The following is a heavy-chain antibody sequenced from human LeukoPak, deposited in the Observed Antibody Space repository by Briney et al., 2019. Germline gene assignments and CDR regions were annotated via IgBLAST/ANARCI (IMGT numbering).Heavy chain of an antibody. CDR1: GFTVSSNY. J-gene: IGHJ4*02. Sequence: GGSLRLSCAASGFTVSSNYMSWVRQAPGKGLEWVSVIYSGGSTYYADSVKGRFTISRDNSKNTLYLQMNSLRAEGTAVYYCARKTDSGGQGDYWGPGTLVTVSS. V-gene: IGHV3-66*01. D-gene: IGHD3-22*01. CDR2: IYSGGST. CDR3: ARKTDSGGQGDY.